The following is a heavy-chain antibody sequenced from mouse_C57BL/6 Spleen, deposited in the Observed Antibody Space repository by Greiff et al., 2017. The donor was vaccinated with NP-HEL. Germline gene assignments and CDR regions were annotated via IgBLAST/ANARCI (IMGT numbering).Heavy chain of an antibody. D-gene: IGHD1-1*01. CDR3: ARGEYGSSYAMDY. Sequence: VQLQQSGAELVKPGASVKISCKASGYAFSSYWMNWVKQRPGKGLEWIGQIYPGDGDTNYNGKFKGKATLTADKSSSTAYMQLSSLTSEDSAVYFCARGEYGSSYAMDYWGQGTSVTVSS. CDR1: GYAFSSYW. CDR2: IYPGDGDT. J-gene: IGHJ4*01. V-gene: IGHV1-80*01.